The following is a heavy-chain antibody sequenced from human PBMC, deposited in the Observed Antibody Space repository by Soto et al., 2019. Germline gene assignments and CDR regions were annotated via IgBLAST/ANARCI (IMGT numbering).Heavy chain of an antibody. CDR2: IRSKANSYAT. D-gene: IGHD2-21*02. CDR3: TRQQYCGGDCYSLDY. Sequence: EVQLVESGGGLVQPGGSLKLSCVASGFTFSGSAMHWVRQASGKGLEWVGRIRSKANSYATAYAASVKGRFTISRDDSKNTEYPQMNSLKTEDTAVYYCTRQQYCGGDCYSLDYWGQGTLVTVSS. V-gene: IGHV3-73*02. J-gene: IGHJ4*02. CDR1: GFTFSGSA.